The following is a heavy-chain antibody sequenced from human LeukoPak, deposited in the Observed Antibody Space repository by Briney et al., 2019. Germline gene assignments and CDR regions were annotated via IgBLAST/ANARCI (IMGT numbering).Heavy chain of an antibody. Sequence: GGSLRHSCAASGFTFSSYSINWVRQAPGKGLEWVSSISSGSGYIYYADSVKGRFTISRDDAKSSLYLQMNSLRADDTAVYYCARDGWPGSSYYRPFDYWGQGTLVTVSS. V-gene: IGHV3-21*01. J-gene: IGHJ4*02. CDR3: ARDGWPGSSYYRPFDY. CDR2: ISSGSGYI. D-gene: IGHD6-13*01. CDR1: GFTFSSYS.